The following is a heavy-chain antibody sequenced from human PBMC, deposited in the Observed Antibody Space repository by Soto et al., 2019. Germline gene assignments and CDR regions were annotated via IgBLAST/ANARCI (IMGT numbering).Heavy chain of an antibody. CDR1: GFTFSSYG. D-gene: IGHD4-4*01. CDR2: ISYDGSNK. V-gene: IGHV3-30*03. J-gene: IGHJ6*02. CDR3: ARVRVTVTTLLSHYYYYYGMDV. Sequence: PGGSLRLSCAASGFTFSSYGMHWVRQAPGKGLEWVAVISYDGSNKYYADSVKGRFTISRDNSKNTLYLQMNSSVTAADTAVYYCARVRVTVTTLLSHYYYYYGMDVWGQGTTVTVSS.